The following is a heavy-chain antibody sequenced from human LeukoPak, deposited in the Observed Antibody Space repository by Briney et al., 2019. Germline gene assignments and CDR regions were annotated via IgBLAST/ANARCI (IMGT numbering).Heavy chain of an antibody. CDR3: ARGVMREYYDYVWGSYPQGNWFDP. J-gene: IGHJ5*02. CDR1: GFTFSSYS. V-gene: IGHV3-21*01. CDR2: ISRSSSYI. D-gene: IGHD3-16*02. Sequence: PGGSLRLSCAASGFTFSSYSMNWVRQAPGKGLEWVSSISRSSSYIYYADSVKGRFTISRDNAKNSLYLQMNSLRAEDTAVYYCARGVMREYYDYVWGSYPQGNWFDPWGQGTLVTVSS.